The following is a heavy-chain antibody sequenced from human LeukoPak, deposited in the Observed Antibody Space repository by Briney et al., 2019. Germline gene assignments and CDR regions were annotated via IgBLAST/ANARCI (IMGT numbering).Heavy chain of an antibody. D-gene: IGHD3-10*01. CDR3: AKDLAPYGSGTDAFDI. CDR2: ISGSGGST. J-gene: IGHJ3*02. V-gene: IGHV3-23*01. Sequence: GGSLRLSCAASGFTFSSYSMNWVRQAPGKGLEWVSAISGSGGSTYYADSVKGRFTISRDNSKNTLYLQMNSLRAEDTAVYYCAKDLAPYGSGTDAFDIWGQGTMVTVSS. CDR1: GFTFSSYS.